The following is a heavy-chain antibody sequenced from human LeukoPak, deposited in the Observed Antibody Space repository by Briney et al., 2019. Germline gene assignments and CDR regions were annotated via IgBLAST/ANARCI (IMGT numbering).Heavy chain of an antibody. CDR2: ICYSGST. Sequence: SETLSLTCTVSGGSISSSSYYWGWIHQPPGKGLEWIGSICYSGSTYYNPSLKSRVTISVDTSKNQFSLKLSSVTAADTAVYYCADFEWLLNPRPGGHFDYWGQGTLVTVSS. CDR3: ADFEWLLNPRPGGHFDY. CDR1: GGSISSSSYY. J-gene: IGHJ4*02. V-gene: IGHV4-39*01. D-gene: IGHD5-12*01.